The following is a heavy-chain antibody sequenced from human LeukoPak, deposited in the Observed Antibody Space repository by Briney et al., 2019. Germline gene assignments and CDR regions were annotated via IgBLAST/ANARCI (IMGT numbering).Heavy chain of an antibody. V-gene: IGHV1-18*01. CDR2: ISAYNGNT. CDR1: GYTFTSYG. Sequence: ASVKVSCKASGYTFTSYGISWVRQAPGQELEWMGWISAYNGNTNYAQKLQGRVTMTTDTSTSTAYMELRSLRSDDTAVHYCARGGGYSYGYYYYYMDVWGKGTTVTVSS. J-gene: IGHJ6*03. D-gene: IGHD5-18*01. CDR3: ARGGGYSYGYYYYYMDV.